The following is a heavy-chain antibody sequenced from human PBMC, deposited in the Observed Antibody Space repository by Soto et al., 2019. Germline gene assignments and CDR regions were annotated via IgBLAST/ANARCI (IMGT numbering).Heavy chain of an antibody. J-gene: IGHJ4*02. D-gene: IGHD3-16*02. V-gene: IGHV4-31*03. CDR3: ARRTLYDYVWGSYRIFDY. Sequence: SETLSLTCTVSGGSISSGGYYWSWIRQHPGKGLEWIGYIYYSGSTYYNPSLKSRVTISVDTSKNQFSLKLSSVTAADTAVYYCARRTLYDYVWGSYRIFDYWGQGTLVTVSS. CDR1: GGSISSGGYY. CDR2: IYYSGST.